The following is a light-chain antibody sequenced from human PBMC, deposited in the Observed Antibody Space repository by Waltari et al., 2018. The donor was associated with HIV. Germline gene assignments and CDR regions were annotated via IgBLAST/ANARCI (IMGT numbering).Light chain of an antibody. CDR1: SNATKR. Sequence: SYVLSQPPSVSVAPGQTARIPCGADSNATKRVHWYQQRPGQAPVLVVRDDIDRPSGTPERFSGSKSASTATLTITRVEAGDEADYYCQVWASSGDLCIFGPGTKVTVL. CDR2: DDI. V-gene: IGLV3-21*02. CDR3: QVWASSGDLCI. J-gene: IGLJ1*01.